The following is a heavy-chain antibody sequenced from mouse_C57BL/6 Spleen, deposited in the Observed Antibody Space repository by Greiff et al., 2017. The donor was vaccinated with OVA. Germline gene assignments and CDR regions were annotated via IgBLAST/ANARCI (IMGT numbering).Heavy chain of an antibody. CDR1: GFTFSSYG. CDR3: ARQGELRPWFAY. J-gene: IGHJ3*01. D-gene: IGHD1-1*01. Sequence: EVKLMESGGDLVKPGGSLKLSCAASGFTFSSYGMSWVRQTPDKRLEWVATISSGGSYTYYPDSVKGRFTISRDNAKNTLSLQMSSLKSEDTAMYYCARQGELRPWFAYWGQGTLVTVSA. V-gene: IGHV5-6*01. CDR2: ISSGGSYT.